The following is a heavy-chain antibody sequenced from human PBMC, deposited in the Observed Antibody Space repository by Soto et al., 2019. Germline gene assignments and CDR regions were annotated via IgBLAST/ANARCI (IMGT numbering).Heavy chain of an antibody. V-gene: IGHV1-58*01. CDR3: AADGRKGPDYYYGMDV. D-gene: IGHD1-26*01. J-gene: IGHJ6*02. CDR2: IVVGSGNT. Sequence: SVKVSCKASGFTFTSSAVQWVRQARGQRLEWIGWIVVGSGNTNYAQKFQERVTITRDMSTSTAYMELSSLRSEDTAVYYCAADGRKGPDYYYGMDVWGQGTTVTVSS. CDR1: GFTFTSSA.